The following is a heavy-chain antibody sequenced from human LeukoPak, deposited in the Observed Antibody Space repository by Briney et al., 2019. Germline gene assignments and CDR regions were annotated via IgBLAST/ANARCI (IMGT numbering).Heavy chain of an antibody. J-gene: IGHJ5*02. CDR3: ARCLVVPAENWFDP. V-gene: IGHV1-69*13. D-gene: IGHD2-2*01. CDR1: GGTFSSYA. Sequence: SVQFSCKASGGTFSSYAISWVRQSTGQGLEWMGGIIPIFGTANYAQKFQGRVTITADESTSTAYMELSSLRSEDTAVYYCARCLVVPAENWFDPWGQGTLVTVSS. CDR2: IIPIFGTA.